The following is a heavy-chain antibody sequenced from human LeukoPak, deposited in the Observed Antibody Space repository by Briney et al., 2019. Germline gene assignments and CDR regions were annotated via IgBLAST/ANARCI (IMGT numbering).Heavy chain of an antibody. J-gene: IGHJ4*02. CDR1: GFTFRGFW. CDR2: IKQDGSEK. V-gene: IGHV3-7*01. Sequence: GGSLRLSYAASGFTFRGFWMSWVRQTPGKGLEWVANIKQDGSEKYYVDSVKGRFTISRDNAKNSLSLQMNGLRVEDTAVYYCARAGSFWHYVYWGQGTLVTVSS. CDR3: ARAGSFWHYVY. D-gene: IGHD1-7*01.